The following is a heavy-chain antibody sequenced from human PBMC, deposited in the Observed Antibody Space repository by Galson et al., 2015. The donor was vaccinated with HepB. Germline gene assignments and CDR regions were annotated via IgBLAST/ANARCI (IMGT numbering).Heavy chain of an antibody. CDR2: IIPILGIA. CDR3: AREPRIFGVVREDYYYYYMDV. Sequence: SVKVSCKASGGTPSSYAISWVRQAPGQGLEWMGRIIPILGIANYAQKFQGRVTITADKSTSTAYMELSSLRSEDTAVYYCAREPRIFGVVREDYYYYYMDVWGKGTTVTVSS. V-gene: IGHV1-69*04. CDR1: GGTPSSYA. D-gene: IGHD3-3*01. J-gene: IGHJ6*03.